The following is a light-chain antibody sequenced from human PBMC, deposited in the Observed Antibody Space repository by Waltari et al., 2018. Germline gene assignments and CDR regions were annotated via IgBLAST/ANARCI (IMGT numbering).Light chain of an antibody. V-gene: IGKV3-15*01. J-gene: IGKJ5*01. CDR2: DAS. Sequence: EIVMKQSPATLSVSPGETSTLSCRASQSVSSNVTWYQKRPGQAPRLLIYDASTRATSIPARFRSSGSGTEFTLTISSLQSEDFAVYYCQQDNRWPPITFGQGTRLEIK. CDR1: QSVSSN. CDR3: QQDNRWPPIT.